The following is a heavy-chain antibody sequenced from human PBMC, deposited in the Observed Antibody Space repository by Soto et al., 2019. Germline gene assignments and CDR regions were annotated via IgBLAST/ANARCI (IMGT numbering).Heavy chain of an antibody. J-gene: IGHJ4*02. CDR3: ARWGTTGRLDV. CDR1: GFTFRSYV. D-gene: IGHD3-10*01. V-gene: IGHV3-33*05. Sequence: QVQLVESGGGVVQPGTSLRLSCVGSGFTFRSYVIHWVRQAPGKGLEWVALTSYDGSNNFYGDSVKGRFTISRHNSRNTVELQMDSLRCEDTALYYCARWGTTGRLDVWGQGTLVSVSS. CDR2: TSYDGSNN.